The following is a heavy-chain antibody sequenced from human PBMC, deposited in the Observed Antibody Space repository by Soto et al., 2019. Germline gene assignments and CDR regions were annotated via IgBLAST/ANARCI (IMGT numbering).Heavy chain of an antibody. Sequence: QVQLVQSGAEVKKPGSSVKVSCKASGGTFSSYAISWVRQAPGQGLEWMGWINPNSGGTNYAQKFQGRVTMTRDTSISTAYMELSRLRSDDTAVYYCATYCSGGSCYKSEAFDIWGQGTMVTVSS. CDR1: GGTFSSYA. J-gene: IGHJ3*02. CDR2: INPNSGGT. D-gene: IGHD2-15*01. V-gene: IGHV1-2*02. CDR3: ATYCSGGSCYKSEAFDI.